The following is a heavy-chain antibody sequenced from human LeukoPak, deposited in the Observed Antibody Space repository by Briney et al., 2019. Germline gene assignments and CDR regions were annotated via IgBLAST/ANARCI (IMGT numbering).Heavy chain of an antibody. D-gene: IGHD2-15*01. CDR1: GGSIRSGSYY. CDR2: IYYTGDT. CDR3: ARRTTYCSGGSCYYFDK. V-gene: IGHV4-39*01. J-gene: IGHJ4*02. Sequence: PSETLSLTCTVSGGSIRSGSYYWAWIRQPPGRGLEWIGSIYYTGDTYYSPSFRSRVIMSVDTSKNQFSLNLSSVTAADTAAYYCARRTTYCSGGSCYYFDKWGQGALVTVSS.